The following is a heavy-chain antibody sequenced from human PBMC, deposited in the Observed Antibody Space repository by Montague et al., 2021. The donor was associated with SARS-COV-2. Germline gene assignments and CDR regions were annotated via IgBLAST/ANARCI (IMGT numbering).Heavy chain of an antibody. Sequence: SETLSLTCAVHGTSFSGYYWNWIRQPPGKGLEWIGEINHGGSTKYSPSLKSRLTISADTSKNQFSLSLTSVAAAATAVYYCARPRDGVVPSPILGVGPYYAYYDSGFWGRGTTVTVSS. CDR2: INHGGST. J-gene: IGHJ6*03. D-gene: IGHD2-15*01. V-gene: IGHV4-34*01. CDR1: GTSFSGYY. CDR3: ARPRDGVVPSPILGVGPYYAYYDSGF.